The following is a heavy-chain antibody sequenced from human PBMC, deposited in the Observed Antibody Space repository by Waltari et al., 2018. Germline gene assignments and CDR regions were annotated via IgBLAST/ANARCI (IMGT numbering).Heavy chain of an antibody. V-gene: IGHV1-18*01. CDR2: ISAYNGNT. D-gene: IGHD3-10*01. J-gene: IGHJ3*02. CDR3: ARAVVRGVIKLDAFDI. Sequence: GQGLEWMGWISAYNGNTNYAQKLQGRVTMTTDTSTSTAYMELRSLRSDDTAVYYCARAVVRGVIKLDAFDIWGQGTMVTVSS.